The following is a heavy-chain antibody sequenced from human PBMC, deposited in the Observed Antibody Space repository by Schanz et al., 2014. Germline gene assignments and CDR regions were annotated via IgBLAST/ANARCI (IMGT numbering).Heavy chain of an antibody. CDR2: IIPIHGIV. CDR3: ARGPLGTSP. Sequence: QVQLVQSGAEVKKPGSSVKVSCKASRSTFSSYTISWVRQARGQGLEWMGRIIPIHGIVNYAQRFQDRVRITADKSTSTAYMELTSLRSEDTAVYYGARGPLGTSPWGQGTLVTVSS. CDR1: RSTFSSYT. V-gene: IGHV1-69*02. J-gene: IGHJ5*02. D-gene: IGHD5-12*01.